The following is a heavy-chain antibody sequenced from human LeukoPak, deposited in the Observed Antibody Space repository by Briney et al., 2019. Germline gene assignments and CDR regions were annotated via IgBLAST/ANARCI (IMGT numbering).Heavy chain of an antibody. CDR2: ISSSSSTI. Sequence: GGSLRLSCAASGFTFSSYSMNWVRQAPGKGLEWVSYISSSSSTIYYADSVKGRFTISRDNAKNSLYLQMNSLRAEDTAVYYCAKDMVVAASDAFDIWGQGTMVTVSS. CDR1: GFTFSSYS. V-gene: IGHV3-48*04. J-gene: IGHJ3*02. D-gene: IGHD2-15*01. CDR3: AKDMVVAASDAFDI.